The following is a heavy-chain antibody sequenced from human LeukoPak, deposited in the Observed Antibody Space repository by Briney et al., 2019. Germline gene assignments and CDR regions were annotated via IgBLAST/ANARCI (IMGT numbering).Heavy chain of an antibody. CDR2: IGAGADT. J-gene: IGHJ4*02. D-gene: IGHD2-2*02. CDR1: GFSFSNSD. CDR3: AKVRFSCSSISCYSFDY. Sequence: GGCLRLSCAASGFSFSNSDMHWVRQATGRGLEWVSAIGAGADTYYADSVKGRFTISRDNSKNTLYLQMNSLRAEDTAVYYCAKVRFSCSSISCYSFDYWGQGTLVTVSS. V-gene: IGHV3-13*01.